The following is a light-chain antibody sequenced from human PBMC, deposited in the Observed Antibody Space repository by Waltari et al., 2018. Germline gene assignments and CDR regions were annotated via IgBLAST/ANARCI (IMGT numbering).Light chain of an antibody. Sequence: DIVMTQSPLSLLVTPGEPASLSCRSSQRLLHSNGYNYLDCYLQKPGQSPQLLIYLGSNRASGVPDRFSGSGSGTDFTLRISRVEAEDVGVYYCMQALQTPLTFGGGTKVEIK. CDR1: QRLLHSNGYNY. V-gene: IGKV2-28*01. J-gene: IGKJ4*01. CDR2: LGS. CDR3: MQALQTPLT.